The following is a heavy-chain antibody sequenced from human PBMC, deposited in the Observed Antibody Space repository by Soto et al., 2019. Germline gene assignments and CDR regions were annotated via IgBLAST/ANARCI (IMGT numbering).Heavy chain of an antibody. Sequence: SETLSLTCTVSGASIRNDYWSWIRQPPGKGLEWIGFSYYSGSTNYNPSLNSRVTMSVDTSKNQFSLKLTSVTAADTAVYYCARDQNGSPHFDYWGQGILVTVSS. V-gene: IGHV4-59*01. CDR2: SYYSGST. D-gene: IGHD1-26*01. J-gene: IGHJ4*02. CDR3: ARDQNGSPHFDY. CDR1: GASIRNDY.